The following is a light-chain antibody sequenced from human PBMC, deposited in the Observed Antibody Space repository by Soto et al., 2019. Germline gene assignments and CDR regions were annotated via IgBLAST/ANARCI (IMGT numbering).Light chain of an antibody. J-gene: IGLJ3*02. CDR3: SSYAGSDNWV. Sequence: QSALTQPPSASGSPGQSVTLSCTGTSSDVGAYNYVSWYQQHPGKAPKLVIYEVSKRPSGVPDRFSGSQSGNTASLTVSGLQAEDEADYYCSSYAGSDNWVFGGGTQLTVL. CDR1: SSDVGAYNY. V-gene: IGLV2-8*01. CDR2: EVS.